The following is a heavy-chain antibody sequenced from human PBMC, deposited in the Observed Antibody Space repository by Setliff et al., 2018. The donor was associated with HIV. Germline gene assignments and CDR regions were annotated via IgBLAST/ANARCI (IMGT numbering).Heavy chain of an antibody. D-gene: IGHD3-16*01. J-gene: IGHJ3*02. CDR1: DGSISSYY. Sequence: SETLSLTCTVSDGSISSYYWSWIRQPAGEGLEWIGRIYTSGSTNYNPSFKSRLTMSLDPSKNQSSLKLRSVTAADTAVYFCARAYYDYVWGRTKDAFDIWGQGTMVTVSS. CDR3: ARAYYDYVWGRTKDAFDI. V-gene: IGHV4-4*07. CDR2: IYTSGST.